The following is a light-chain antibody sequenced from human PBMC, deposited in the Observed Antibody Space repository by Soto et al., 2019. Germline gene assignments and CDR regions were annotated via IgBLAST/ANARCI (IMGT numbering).Light chain of an antibody. CDR1: SSYVCSYHY. Sequence: HSALTRPASVSESPGQSITISCTGTSSYVCSYHYVAWDQHHPGRAPKLIIVEVSHRPSGVSDRFSASKSGNTASLTISGLQTEDEADYYCTSYTRTRNLLFGGGTKVTVL. CDR3: TSYTRTRNLL. V-gene: IGLV2-14*01. J-gene: IGLJ2*01. CDR2: EVS.